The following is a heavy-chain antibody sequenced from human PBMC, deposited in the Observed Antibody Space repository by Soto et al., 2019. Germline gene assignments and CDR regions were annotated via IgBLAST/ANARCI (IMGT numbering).Heavy chain of an antibody. J-gene: IGHJ4*02. CDR2: IYHSGTT. D-gene: IGHD2-2*01. V-gene: IGHV4-38-2*01. Sequence: SETLSPTCAVSSFSISSGYYWGWLRQPPGKGLGWIGSIYHSGTTNYSPSLKRRVTISIDTSKNQFSLTLRSVTAADAGVYYCAICVSTACYPPWGLQFFGLWGQGSLVTVSS. CDR3: AICVSTACYPPWGLQFFGL. CDR1: SFSISSGYY.